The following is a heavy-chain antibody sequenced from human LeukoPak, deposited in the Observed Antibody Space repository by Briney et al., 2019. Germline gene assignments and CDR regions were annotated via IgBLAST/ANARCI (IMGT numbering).Heavy chain of an antibody. Sequence: GASVKVSCKVSGYTLTELSMHWVRQAPGKGLEWMGGFDPEDGETIYAQKFQGRVTMTEDTSTDTAYMELSSLRSEDTAVYYCATDLGLSPDNWFDPWGQGTLVTVSS. V-gene: IGHV1-24*01. CDR3: ATDLGLSPDNWFDP. CDR1: GYTLTELS. J-gene: IGHJ5*02. CDR2: FDPEDGET. D-gene: IGHD1-14*01.